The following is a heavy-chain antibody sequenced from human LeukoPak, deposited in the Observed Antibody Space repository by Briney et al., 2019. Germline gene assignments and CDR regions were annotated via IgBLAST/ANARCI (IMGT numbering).Heavy chain of an antibody. V-gene: IGHV3-21*01. CDR1: GFTFSSYT. CDR3: ARHVVAVGFDY. CDR2: ITSSSSYI. J-gene: IGHJ4*02. D-gene: IGHD3-22*01. Sequence: GGSLRLSCAASGFTFSSYTMNWVRQAPGKGLEWVSSITSSSSYIYYADSAKGRFTISRDNAKNSLYLHMNSLRAEDTAVYYCARHVVAVGFDYWGQGTLVTVSS.